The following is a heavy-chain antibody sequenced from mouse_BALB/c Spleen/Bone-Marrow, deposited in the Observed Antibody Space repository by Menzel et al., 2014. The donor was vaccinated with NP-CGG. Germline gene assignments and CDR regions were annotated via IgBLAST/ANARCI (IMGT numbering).Heavy chain of an antibody. CDR3: ARRGNYGNAMDY. V-gene: IGHV1-87*01. CDR1: GYTFTSYW. CDR2: IYPGDGDT. Sequence: QVHLQQSGAELARPGASVKLSCKASGYTFTSYWMQWVKQRPGQGLEWIGAIYPGDGDTRYTQKFKGKATLTADKSSSTAYMQLSSLASEDSAVYYCARRGNYGNAMDYWGQGTSVTVSS. J-gene: IGHJ4*01. D-gene: IGHD2-1*01.